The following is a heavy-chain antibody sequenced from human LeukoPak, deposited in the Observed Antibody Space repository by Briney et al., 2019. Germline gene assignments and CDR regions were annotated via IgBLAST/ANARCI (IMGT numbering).Heavy chain of an antibody. J-gene: IGHJ3*02. D-gene: IGHD1-26*01. CDR2: ISYDGSNK. V-gene: IGHV3-30-3*01. Sequence: PGGSLRLSCAASGFTFSSYAMHWVRQAPGKGLEWVAVISYDGSNKYYADSVKGRFTISRDNSKNTLYLQMNSLRAEDTAVYYCARASGSYRQDGDAFDIWGQGTMVTVSS. CDR3: ARASGSYRQDGDAFDI. CDR1: GFTFSSYA.